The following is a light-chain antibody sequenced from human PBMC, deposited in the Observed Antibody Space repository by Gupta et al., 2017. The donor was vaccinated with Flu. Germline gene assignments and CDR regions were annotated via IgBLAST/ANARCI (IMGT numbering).Light chain of an antibody. CDR2: ESR. Sequence: KVTISCSGSSSNIGNNHVSWYQQVPGTAPKLLIYESRVRPSGIPDRFSGSKSGTSATLDITGLQAGDEADYYCGAWDSSLTQGVFGGGTKMTV. CDR1: SSNIGNNH. J-gene: IGLJ3*02. V-gene: IGLV1-51*02. CDR3: GAWDSSLTQGV.